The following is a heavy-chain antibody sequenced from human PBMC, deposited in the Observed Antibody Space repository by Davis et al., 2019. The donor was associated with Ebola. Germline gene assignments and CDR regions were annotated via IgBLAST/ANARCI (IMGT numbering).Heavy chain of an antibody. J-gene: IGHJ5*02. CDR2: IYYSGTT. D-gene: IGHD6-19*01. CDR3: ARTVADPKVAWFDP. V-gene: IGHV4-39*07. Sequence: MPGGSLKLSCTVSGASISSSDYYWGWIRQPPGKGLEWIGSIYYSGTTYYNPSLKSRASISVDTSKNQFSLKLTSVTAADTAVYYCARTVADPKVAWFDPWGQGTLVTVSS. CDR1: GASISSSDYY.